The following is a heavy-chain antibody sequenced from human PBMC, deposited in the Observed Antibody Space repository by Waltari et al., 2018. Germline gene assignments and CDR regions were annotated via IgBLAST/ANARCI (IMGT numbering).Heavy chain of an antibody. CDR1: GFTFSSYA. V-gene: IGHV3-30-3*01. J-gene: IGHJ6*01. Sequence: QVQLVESGGGVVQPGRSLRLSCAASGFTFSSYAMHWVRQAPGKGLEWVAVISYDGSNKYYADSVKGRFTISRDNSKNTLYLQMNSLRAEDTAVYYCARDLAPKTYYYYGM. CDR2: ISYDGSNK. CDR3: ARDLAPKTYYYYGM. D-gene: IGHD3-3*02.